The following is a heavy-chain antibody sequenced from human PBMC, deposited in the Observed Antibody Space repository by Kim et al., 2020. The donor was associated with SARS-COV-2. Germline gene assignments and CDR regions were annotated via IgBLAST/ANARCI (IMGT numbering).Heavy chain of an antibody. CDR1: GYTFTGYY. CDR3: ARGDCSSTSCYLGYYYYGMDV. D-gene: IGHD2-2*01. Sequence: ASVKVSCKASGYTFTGYYMHWVRQAPGQGLEWMGRINPNSGGTNYAQKFQGRVTMTRDTSISTAYMELSRLRSDDTAVYYCARGDCSSTSCYLGYYYYGMDVWGQGTTVTVSS. CDR2: INPNSGGT. J-gene: IGHJ6*02. V-gene: IGHV1-2*06.